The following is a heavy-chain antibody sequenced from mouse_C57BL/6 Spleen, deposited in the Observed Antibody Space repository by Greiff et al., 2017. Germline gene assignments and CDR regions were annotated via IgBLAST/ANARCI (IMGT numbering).Heavy chain of an antibody. Sequence: QVQLQQPGAELVKPGASVKLSCKASGYTFTSYWMQWVKQRPGQGLEWIGEIDPSDSYTNYNQKFKGKATLTVDTSSSTAYMQLSSLTSEDSAVYYCARGGRVFAYWGQGTLVTVSA. CDR2: IDPSDSYT. V-gene: IGHV1-50*01. CDR3: ARGGRVFAY. J-gene: IGHJ3*01. CDR1: GYTFTSYW. D-gene: IGHD3-3*01.